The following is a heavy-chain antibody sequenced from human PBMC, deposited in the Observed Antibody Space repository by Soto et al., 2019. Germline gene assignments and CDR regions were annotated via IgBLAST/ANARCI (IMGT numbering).Heavy chain of an antibody. CDR1: GFTFSDYY. CDR3: ARDPYYYDSSGYYPPLGYFDY. CDR2: ISSSGSTI. Sequence: GGSLRLSCAASGFTFSDYYMSWIRQAPGKGLEWVSYISSSGSTIYYADSVKGRFTISRDNAKNSLYLQMNSLRAEDTAVYYCARDPYYYDSSGYYPPLGYFDYWGQGTLVTVSS. J-gene: IGHJ4*02. V-gene: IGHV3-11*01. D-gene: IGHD3-22*01.